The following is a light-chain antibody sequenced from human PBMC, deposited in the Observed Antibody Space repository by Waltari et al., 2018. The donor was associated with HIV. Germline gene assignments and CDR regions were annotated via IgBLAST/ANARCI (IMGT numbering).Light chain of an antibody. CDR1: NIGGES. J-gene: IGLJ3*02. Sequence: SYVLTQPPSVSVAPGKTARITCGGNNIGGESVPWYQHKPGQAPMLVIYNDRDRPSGIPERVSGSNSGNTATLTISRVEVGDEADYYCQVRDSSSDHWVFGGGTKLTVL. V-gene: IGLV3-21*04. CDR3: QVRDSSSDHWV. CDR2: NDR.